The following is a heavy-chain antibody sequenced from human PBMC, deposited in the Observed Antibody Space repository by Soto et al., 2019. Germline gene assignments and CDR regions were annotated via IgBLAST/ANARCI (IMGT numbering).Heavy chain of an antibody. V-gene: IGHV3-9*01. Sequence: HPGGSLRLSCAASGFTFDDYAMHWVRQAPGKDLEWVSGISWNSGSIGYADSVKGRFTISRDNAKNSLYLQMNSLRAEDTALYYCAKGPPGYSSGWYHSLTFDYWGQGTLVTVSS. J-gene: IGHJ4*02. CDR1: GFTFDDYA. CDR2: ISWNSGSI. CDR3: AKGPPGYSSGWYHSLTFDY. D-gene: IGHD6-19*01.